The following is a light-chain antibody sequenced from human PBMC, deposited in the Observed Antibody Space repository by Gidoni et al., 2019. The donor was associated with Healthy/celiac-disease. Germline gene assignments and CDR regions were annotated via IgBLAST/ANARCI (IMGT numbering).Light chain of an antibody. CDR3: QQYYSTPLT. Sequence: DIVMTQPPDSLAVSLGVRATINCKSSQSVLYSSNNKNYLAWYQQKPGQPPKLLIYWASTRESGVPDRFSGSGSGTDFTLTISSLQAEDVAVYYCQQYYSTPLTFGGGTKVEIK. CDR2: WAS. CDR1: QSVLYSSNNKNY. V-gene: IGKV4-1*01. J-gene: IGKJ4*01.